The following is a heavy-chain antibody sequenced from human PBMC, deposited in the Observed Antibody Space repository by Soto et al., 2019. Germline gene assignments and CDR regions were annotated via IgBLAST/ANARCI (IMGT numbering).Heavy chain of an antibody. J-gene: IGHJ4*02. CDR2: VYYRGRS. CDR1: GGSVSNSNYY. CDR3: VSQRTSVLTQAYFDY. Sequence: SETLSLTCTVSGGSVSNSNYYWGWIRQSPGKGLEWIGSVYYRGRSYSKSSVKSRVTISVDTSKNQFSLDLNSVTASDTAVYFCVSQRTSVLTQAYFDYWGPGALVTVSS. V-gene: IGHV4-39*01. D-gene: IGHD2-8*01.